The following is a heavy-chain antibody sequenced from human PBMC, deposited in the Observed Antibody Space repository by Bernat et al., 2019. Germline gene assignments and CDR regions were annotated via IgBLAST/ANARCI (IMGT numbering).Heavy chain of an antibody. CDR3: ARQDLIHFDF. Sequence: QLQLQESGPGLLKPSETLSLTCTFSGASISSSSYYWGWIRQPPGKGLEWIGNIYYSGSTYYNPSLKSRVTISVDTSKNQISLKLNSVTAADTAVYYCARQDLIHFDFWGQGILVTVSS. CDR1: GASISSSSYY. D-gene: IGHD2-8*01. V-gene: IGHV4-39*01. J-gene: IGHJ4*02. CDR2: IYYSGST.